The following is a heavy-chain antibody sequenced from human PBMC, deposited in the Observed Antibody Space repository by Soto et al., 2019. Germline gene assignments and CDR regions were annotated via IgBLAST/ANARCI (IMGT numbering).Heavy chain of an antibody. CDR1: GGTFSSYA. J-gene: IGHJ5*02. Sequence: ASVKVSCKASGGTFSSYAISWVRQAPGQGLEWMGGIIPIFGTANYAQKFQGRVTITADESTSTAYMELSSLRSEDTAVYYCARGGRYCSGGSCYSIDPWGQGTLVTVSS. CDR2: IIPIFGTA. CDR3: ARGGRYCSGGSCYSIDP. V-gene: IGHV1-69*13. D-gene: IGHD2-15*01.